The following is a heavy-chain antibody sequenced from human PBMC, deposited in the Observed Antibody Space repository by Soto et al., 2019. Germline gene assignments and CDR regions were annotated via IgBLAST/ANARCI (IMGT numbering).Heavy chain of an antibody. Sequence: LRLSCAASGFTFSGDSMNRVRQAPGKGLEWVSSISTTSTYIYYADSVKGRFTISRDNANNSLHLQMNSLRAEDTAVYYCTRDYVMDVWGQGTTVTVSS. V-gene: IGHV3-21*01. CDR3: TRDYVMDV. CDR2: ISTTSTYI. CDR1: GFTFSGDS. J-gene: IGHJ6*02.